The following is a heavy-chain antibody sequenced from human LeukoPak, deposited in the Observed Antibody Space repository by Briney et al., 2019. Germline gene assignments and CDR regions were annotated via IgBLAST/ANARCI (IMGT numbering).Heavy chain of an antibody. CDR1: GYTFTSYG. J-gene: IGHJ6*02. Sequence: ASVKVSCKASGYTFTSYGISWVRQAPGQGLEWMGWISAYNGNTNYAQKLQGRVTVTTDTSTSTAYMELRSLRSDDTAVYYCARRPEAVTTANYYYYGMDVWGQGTTVTVSS. CDR2: ISAYNGNT. V-gene: IGHV1-18*01. D-gene: IGHD4-11*01. CDR3: ARRPEAVTTANYYYYGMDV.